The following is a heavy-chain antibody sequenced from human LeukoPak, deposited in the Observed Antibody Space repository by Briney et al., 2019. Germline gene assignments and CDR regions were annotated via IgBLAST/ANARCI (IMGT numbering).Heavy chain of an antibody. Sequence: SETLSLTCTVSGGSISSGSYYWSWIRQPAGTGLEWIGRIYTSGSTNYNPSLKSRVTISVDTSKNQFSLKLSSVTAADTAVYYCASSLLTGTTRYYFDYWGQGTLVTVSS. D-gene: IGHD1-7*01. CDR1: GGSISSGSYY. V-gene: IGHV4-61*02. CDR3: ASSLLTGTTRYYFDY. J-gene: IGHJ4*02. CDR2: IYTSGST.